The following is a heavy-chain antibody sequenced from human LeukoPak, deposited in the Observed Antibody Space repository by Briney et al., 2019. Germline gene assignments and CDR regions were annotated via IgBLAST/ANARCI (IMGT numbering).Heavy chain of an antibody. CDR1: RFTFSTYA. Sequence: GGSLRLSCVASRFTFSTYAMHWVRQAPGKGLEWVAVVSSDGSNKYYADSVKGRFTISRDNAKNSLYLQMNTLRVEDAAVYYCAKGHTDSGTGFDCWGQGTLVTVSS. CDR2: VSSDGSNK. V-gene: IGHV3-30-3*01. J-gene: IGHJ4*02. CDR3: AKGHTDSGTGFDC. D-gene: IGHD4-17*01.